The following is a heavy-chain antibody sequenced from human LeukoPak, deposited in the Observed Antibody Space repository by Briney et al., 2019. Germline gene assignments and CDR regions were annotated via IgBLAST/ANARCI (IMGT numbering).Heavy chain of an antibody. D-gene: IGHD2-2*02. CDR3: ARARYCSSTSCYNTRFDP. J-gene: IGHJ5*02. CDR1: GGSISSYY. V-gene: IGHV4-59*08. Sequence: SETLSLTCTVSGGSISSYYWSWIRQPPGKGLEWIGYIYYSGSTNYNPSLKSRVTISVDTSKNQFSLKLSSVTAADTAVYYCARARYCSSTSCYNTRFDPWGQGTLVTVSS. CDR2: IYYSGST.